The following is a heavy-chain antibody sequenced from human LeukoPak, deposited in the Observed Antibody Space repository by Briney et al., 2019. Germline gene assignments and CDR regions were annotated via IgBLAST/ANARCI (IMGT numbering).Heavy chain of an antibody. Sequence: GGSLRLSCAASGFTFSDYNMNWVRQVPGKGLESVSYMSRSGSTIYYADSVKGRFTISRDNAKKSLYLQMDSLRAEDTAVYYCARDGGDYGSGSYYAYWGQGTLVTVSS. J-gene: IGHJ4*02. CDR2: MSRSGSTI. V-gene: IGHV3-48*04. CDR3: ARDGGDYGSGSYYAY. CDR1: GFTFSDYN. D-gene: IGHD3-10*01.